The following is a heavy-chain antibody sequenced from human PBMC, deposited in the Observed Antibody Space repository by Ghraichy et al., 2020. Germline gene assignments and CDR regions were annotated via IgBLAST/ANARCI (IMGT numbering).Heavy chain of an antibody. CDR2: IRASSGIT. CDR1: GFIISNYA. D-gene: IGHD3-9*01. Sequence: GESLNISCEGSGFIISNYAMSWVRQAPGKGLEWVSDIRASSGITYYADSVKGRFTISRYNSKNTLYLQMQSLRAEDTAVYYCTKDNDDFDIFTAYAFDIWGQGTMVTVSS. V-gene: IGHV3-23*01. J-gene: IGHJ3*02. CDR3: TKDNDDFDIFTAYAFDI.